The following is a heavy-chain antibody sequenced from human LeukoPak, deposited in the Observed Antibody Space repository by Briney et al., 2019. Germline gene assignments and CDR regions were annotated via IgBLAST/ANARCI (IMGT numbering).Heavy chain of an antibody. CDR3: AREGVVATVYYYYYMDV. Sequence: PSETLSLTCTVSGGSISSGSYYWSWIRQPAGKGLEWIGRIYTSGSTNYNPSLKSRVTISVDTSKNQFSLKLSSVTAADTAVYYCAREGVVATVYYYYYMDVWGKGTTVTISS. CDR2: IYTSGST. D-gene: IGHD5-12*01. J-gene: IGHJ6*03. V-gene: IGHV4-61*02. CDR1: GGSISSGSYY.